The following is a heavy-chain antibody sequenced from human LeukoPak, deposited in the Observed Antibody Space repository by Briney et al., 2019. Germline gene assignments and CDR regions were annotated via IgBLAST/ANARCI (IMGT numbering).Heavy chain of an antibody. Sequence: GGSLRLSCAASGFSLSNNYLSWVRQPPGKGLEWVSVIHSGGRTKYADSVRDRFTISRDTAKNTVYLQMNSLRVDDTAAYYCARPGSASGYWVHWGQGTLVTVSS. CDR1: GFSLSNNY. CDR3: ARPGSASGYWVH. V-gene: IGHV3-66*01. J-gene: IGHJ4*02. CDR2: IHSGGRT. D-gene: IGHD3-3*01.